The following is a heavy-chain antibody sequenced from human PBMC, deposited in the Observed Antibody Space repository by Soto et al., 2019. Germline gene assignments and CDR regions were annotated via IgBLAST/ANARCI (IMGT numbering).Heavy chain of an antibody. CDR3: ARSGYSSGWYAFENEYYFDY. Sequence: GASVKVSCKASGYTFTMYGISWVRQAPGQGLEWLGFITAYNGNTNYAQKLQGRVTMTTDTSTSTAYMELRSLRSDDTAVYYCARSGYSSGWYAFENEYYFDYWGQGTLVTVSS. D-gene: IGHD6-19*01. CDR2: ITAYNGNT. CDR1: GYTFTMYG. V-gene: IGHV1-18*01. J-gene: IGHJ4*02.